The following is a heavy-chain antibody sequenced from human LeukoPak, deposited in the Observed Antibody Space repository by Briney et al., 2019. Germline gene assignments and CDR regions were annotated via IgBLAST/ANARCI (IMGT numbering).Heavy chain of an antibody. J-gene: IGHJ4*02. CDR1: GGSISSHY. V-gene: IGHV4-59*11. CDR3: ARGAPYCSSTSCYPVEFDY. CDR2: IYYSGST. Sequence: SETLSLTCTVSGGSISSHYWSWIRQPPGKGLEWIGYIYYSGSTNYNPSLKSRVTISVDTSKNQFSLKLSSVTAADTAVYYCARGAPYCSSTSCYPVEFDYWGQGTLVTVSS. D-gene: IGHD2-2*01.